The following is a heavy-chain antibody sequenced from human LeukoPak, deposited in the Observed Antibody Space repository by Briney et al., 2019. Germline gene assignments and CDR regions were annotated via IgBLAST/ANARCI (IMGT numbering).Heavy chain of an antibody. CDR2: INHSGST. CDR1: GGSFNGYY. V-gene: IGHV4-34*01. D-gene: IGHD2-2*02. J-gene: IGHJ4*02. CDR3: ARRLGGDCSSTSCYTSEYFDY. Sequence: PSETLSLTCAVYGGSFNGYYWSWIRQPPGKGLEWIGEINHSGSTNYNPSLKSRVTTSVDTSKNQFSLKLSSVTAADTAVYYCARRLGGDCSSTSCYTSEYFDYWGQGTLVTVSS.